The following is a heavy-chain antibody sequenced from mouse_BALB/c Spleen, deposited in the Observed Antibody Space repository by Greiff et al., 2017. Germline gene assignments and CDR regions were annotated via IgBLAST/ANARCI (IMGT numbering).Heavy chain of an antibody. CDR1: GYTFTSYW. CDR2: IYPGSGST. V-gene: IGHV1S22*01. Sequence: LQQPGSELVRPGASVKLSCKASGYTFTSYWMHWVKQRPGQGLEWIGNIYPGSGSTNYDEKFKSKATLTVDTSSSTAYMQLSSLTSEDSAVYYCTRMGYGYDEGYYYAMDYWGQGTSVTVSS. CDR3: TRMGYGYDEGYYYAMDY. J-gene: IGHJ4*01. D-gene: IGHD2-2*01.